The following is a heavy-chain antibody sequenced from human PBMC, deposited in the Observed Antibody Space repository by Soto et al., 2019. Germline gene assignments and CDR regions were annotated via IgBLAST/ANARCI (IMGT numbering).Heavy chain of an antibody. CDR3: ARGDYYDSSGPFSDAFDI. CDR1: GFTFSSYW. Sequence: PGGSLRLSCAAAGFTFSSYWMSWVRQAPGKGLEWVANIKPDGSEKWYVDSVKGRFTISRDNAKNSLYLQMNSLRAEDTAVYYCARGDYYDSSGPFSDAFDIWGRGTMVTVSS. V-gene: IGHV3-7*04. J-gene: IGHJ3*02. CDR2: IKPDGSEK. D-gene: IGHD3-22*01.